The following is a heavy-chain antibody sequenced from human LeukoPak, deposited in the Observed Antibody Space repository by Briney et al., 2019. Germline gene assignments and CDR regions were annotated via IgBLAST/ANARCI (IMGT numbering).Heavy chain of an antibody. CDR3: AKTRGRVWCSNGVCFYDAFDI. Sequence: PGGSLRLSCAASGFTFSSYGMHWVRQAPGKGLEWVAFIRYDGSNKYYADSVKGRFTISRDNSKNTLYLQMNSLRAEDTAVYDCAKTRGRVWCSNGVCFYDAFDIWGQGTMVTVSS. CDR1: GFTFSSYG. D-gene: IGHD2-8*01. V-gene: IGHV3-30*02. CDR2: IRYDGSNK. J-gene: IGHJ3*02.